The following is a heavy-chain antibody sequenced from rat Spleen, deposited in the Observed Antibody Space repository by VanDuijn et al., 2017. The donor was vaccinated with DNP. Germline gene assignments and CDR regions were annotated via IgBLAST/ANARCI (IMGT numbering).Heavy chain of an antibody. CDR3: ARHGTYYVMDA. J-gene: IGHJ4*01. CDR1: GFTFSDYA. CDR2: IIYDGSST. V-gene: IGHV5-17*01. Sequence: EVQLVESGGGLVQPGRSLKLSCAASGFTFSDYAMAWVRQAPKKGLEWVATIIYDGSSTYYRDSVKGRFTISRDNAKSTLYLQMDSLRSEDTATDYCARHGTYYVMDAWGQGASVTVSS. D-gene: IGHD5-1*01.